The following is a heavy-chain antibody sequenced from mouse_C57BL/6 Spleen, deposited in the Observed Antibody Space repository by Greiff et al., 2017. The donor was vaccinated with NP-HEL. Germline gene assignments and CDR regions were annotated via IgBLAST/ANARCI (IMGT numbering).Heavy chain of an antibody. CDR1: GYAFSSSW. CDR2: LYPGDGDT. D-gene: IGHD1-1*01. CDR3: ARAITTVVGQYYFDD. J-gene: IGHJ2*01. V-gene: IGHV1-82*01. Sequence: QVQLQQSGPELVKPGASVKISCKASGYAFSSSWMNWVKQRPGQGLEWIGRLYPGDGDTNYNGKFKGKATLTADKSSSTAYMQLSSLTSEDSAVYVCARAITTVVGQYYFDDWGQGTTLTVSS.